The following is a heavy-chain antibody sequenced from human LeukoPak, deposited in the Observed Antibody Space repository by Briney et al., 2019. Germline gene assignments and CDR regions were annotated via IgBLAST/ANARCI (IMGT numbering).Heavy chain of an antibody. CDR3: ARANYDFWSGYSTRNSYYYYMDG. CDR1: GGTFSSYA. CDR2: IIPIFGTA. D-gene: IGHD3-3*01. V-gene: IGHV1-69*13. J-gene: IGHJ6*03. Sequence: SVKVSCKDSGGTFSSYAISWVRQAPGQGVEWMGGIIPIFGTANYAQKFQGRVTIPADESTSTAYMELSSLRSEDTAVYYCARANYDFWSGYSTRNSYYYYMDGWGKGPTVTDCS.